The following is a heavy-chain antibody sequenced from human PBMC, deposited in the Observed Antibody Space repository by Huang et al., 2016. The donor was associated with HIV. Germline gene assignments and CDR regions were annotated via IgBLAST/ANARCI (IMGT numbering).Heavy chain of an antibody. CDR1: GYTFTEYY. D-gene: IGHD1-7*01. Sequence: QVQLVQSGAEVKKPGASVKVSCKASGYTFTEYYIHWVRQAPGQGLEWRGWINPNSGCTHYAQKFQGRVTMTRDTSITTSYMELSSLRADDTAVYYCARAQTGTTGWFDPWGPGTLVTVSS. CDR2: INPNSGCT. CDR3: ARAQTGTTGWFDP. J-gene: IGHJ5*02. V-gene: IGHV1-2*02.